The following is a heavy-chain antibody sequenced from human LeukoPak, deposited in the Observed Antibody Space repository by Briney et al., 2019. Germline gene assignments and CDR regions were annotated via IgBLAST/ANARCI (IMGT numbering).Heavy chain of an antibody. CDR1: GLTFSSYS. V-gene: IGHV3-21*01. CDR3: ARDYDFWSGYFSFDP. D-gene: IGHD3-3*01. CDR2: ISSSSSYI. Sequence: GGSLRLSCAASGLTFSSYSMNWVRQAPGKGLEWVSSISSSSSYIYYADSVKGRFTISRDNAKNSLYLQMNSLRAEDTAVYYCARDYDFWSGYFSFDPWGQGTLVTVSS. J-gene: IGHJ5*02.